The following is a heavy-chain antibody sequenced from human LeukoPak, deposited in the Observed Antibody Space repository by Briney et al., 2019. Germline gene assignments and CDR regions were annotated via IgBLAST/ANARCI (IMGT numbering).Heavy chain of an antibody. J-gene: IGHJ2*01. Sequence: PSETLSLTCTVSGGSISSSSYYWGWIRQPPGKGLEWIGSIYYSGSTYYNPSLKSRVTISVDTSKNQFSLKLSSVTAADTAVYYCARAEGSSWYYWYFDLWGRGTLVTVSS. CDR3: ARAEGSSWYYWYFDL. CDR1: GGSISSSSYY. V-gene: IGHV4-39*07. CDR2: IYYSGST. D-gene: IGHD6-13*01.